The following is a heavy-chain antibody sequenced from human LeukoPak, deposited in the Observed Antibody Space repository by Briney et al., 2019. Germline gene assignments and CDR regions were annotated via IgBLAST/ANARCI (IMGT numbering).Heavy chain of an antibody. D-gene: IGHD1-26*01. V-gene: IGHV3-15*01. Sequence: GGSLRLSCAASGFTFSNAWMSWARQAPGKGLEWVGRIKSKTDGGTTDYAAPVKVRFTISRDDSKNTLFLQMSSLKTEDTAVYYCTTDRGRTELPLFASWGQGTLVTVSS. CDR3: TTDRGRTELPLFAS. J-gene: IGHJ5*01. CDR1: GFTFSNAW. CDR2: IKSKTDGGTT.